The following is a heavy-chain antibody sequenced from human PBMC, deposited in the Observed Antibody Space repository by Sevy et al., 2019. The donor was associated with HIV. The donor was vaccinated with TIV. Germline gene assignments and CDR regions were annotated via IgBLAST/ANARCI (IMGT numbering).Heavy chain of an antibody. D-gene: IGHD3-22*01. CDR3: ASGAPDYYDSSGYYYGAFDI. CDR1: GGTFSSYA. V-gene: IGHV1-69*06. CDR2: IIPIFRTA. Sequence: SVKVSCKASGGTFSSYAISWVGQAPGQGLEWMGGIIPIFRTANYAQQFQGRVTITAVKSTSSAYMELSSLRSEDTAVSYRASGAPDYYDSSGYYYGAFDIWGQGTLVFVSS. J-gene: IGHJ3*02.